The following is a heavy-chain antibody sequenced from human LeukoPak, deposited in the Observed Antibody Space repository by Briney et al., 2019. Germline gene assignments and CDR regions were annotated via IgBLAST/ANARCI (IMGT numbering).Heavy chain of an antibody. D-gene: IGHD5-18*01. CDR2: INHSGST. Sequence: SETLSLTCAVYGGSFSGYYWSWIRQPPVKGLEWIGEINHSGSTNYNPSLKSRVTISVDTSKNQFSLKLSSVTAADTAVYYCARSGYSYGLDYWGQGTLVTVSS. CDR3: ARSGYSYGLDY. J-gene: IGHJ4*02. V-gene: IGHV4-34*01. CDR1: GGSFSGYY.